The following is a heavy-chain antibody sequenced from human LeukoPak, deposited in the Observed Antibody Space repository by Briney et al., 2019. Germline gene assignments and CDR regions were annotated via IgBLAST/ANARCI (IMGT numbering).Heavy chain of an antibody. CDR3: ARDYCDNSGFGASDI. CDR2: INPNSGGT. Sequence: ASVKVSCKASGYTFTAHYMHWVRQAPGQGLEWMGWINPNSGGTKYAQNFQGRVTMTRDTSIRTVYMELSRLRSDDTAVYYCARDYCDNSGFGASDIWGQGTMVTVSS. D-gene: IGHD3-22*01. J-gene: IGHJ3*02. V-gene: IGHV1-2*02. CDR1: GYTFTAHY.